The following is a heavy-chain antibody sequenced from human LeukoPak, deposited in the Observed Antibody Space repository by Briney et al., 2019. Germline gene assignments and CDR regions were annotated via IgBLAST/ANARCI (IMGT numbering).Heavy chain of an antibody. J-gene: IGHJ4*02. CDR3: ASSVWFGELYRWEY. D-gene: IGHD3-10*01. CDR1: GYTLTELS. Sequence: GASVKVSCKVSGYTLTELSMHWVRQAPGKGLEWMGGFDPEDGETIYAQKFQGRVTMTEDTSTDTAYMELSSLRSEDTAVYYCASSVWFGELYRWEYWGQGTLVTVSS. V-gene: IGHV1-24*01. CDR2: FDPEDGET.